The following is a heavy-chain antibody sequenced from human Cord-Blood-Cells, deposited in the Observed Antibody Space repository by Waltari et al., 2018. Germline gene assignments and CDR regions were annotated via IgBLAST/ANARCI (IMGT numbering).Heavy chain of an antibody. CDR2: MIHKADSYAT. J-gene: IGHJ4*02. Sequence: EVQLEESARGLVQPGGSLKLPCAATGFTFSGSAMHWVRQTSGKGLEGVGRMIHKADSYATAYAASVKGMFTISRDDSKNTVYLQMNSLKTEDTAVYYCTRHAGNHWGQGTLVTVSS. CDR1: GFTFSGSA. V-gene: IGHV3-73*02. CDR3: TRHAGNH.